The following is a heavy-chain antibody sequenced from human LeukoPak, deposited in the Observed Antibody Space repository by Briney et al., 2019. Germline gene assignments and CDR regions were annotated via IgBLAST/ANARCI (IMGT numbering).Heavy chain of an antibody. D-gene: IGHD6-13*01. CDR3: ASPGIVAAGTDRGFDY. CDR2: IYYSGST. Sequence: ASETLSLTCTVSGGSISSYYWSWIRQPPGKGLEWIGFIYYSGSTNYNPSLKSRVIISVDTSKNQFSLKLSSVTAADTAVYYCASPGIVAAGTDRGFDYWGQGTLVTVSS. J-gene: IGHJ4*02. CDR1: GGSISSYY. V-gene: IGHV4-59*01.